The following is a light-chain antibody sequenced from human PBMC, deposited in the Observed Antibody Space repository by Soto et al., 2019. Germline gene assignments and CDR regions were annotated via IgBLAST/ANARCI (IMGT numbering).Light chain of an antibody. CDR1: QSVTSSY. J-gene: IGKJ4*01. CDR2: GAS. V-gene: IGKV3-20*01. CDR3: QQYGSSRLT. Sequence: EMGVKQAAGTMSMYTRERVTLSCRASQSVTSSYLAWYQQKPGQAPRLLIYGASTRATGIPDRFSGSGSGTDFTLTISRLEPEDFAVYYCQQYGSSRLTFGGGTKWIS.